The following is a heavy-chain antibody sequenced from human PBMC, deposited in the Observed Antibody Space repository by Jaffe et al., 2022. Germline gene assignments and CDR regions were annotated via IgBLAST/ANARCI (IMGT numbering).Heavy chain of an antibody. Sequence: QVQLQESGPGLVKPSGTLSLTCAVSGGSISSDNWWTWVRQSPGKGLEWIGEIYRSGSTNYNPSLKSRVTISVDKSNNQFSLRLSSVTAADTAVYYCARVIPGGPTGYISTWLTFDYWGQGTLVTVSS. V-gene: IGHV4-4*02. CDR1: GGSISSDNW. CDR3: ARVIPGGPTGYISTWLTFDY. D-gene: IGHD6-13*01. CDR2: IYRSGST. J-gene: IGHJ4*02.